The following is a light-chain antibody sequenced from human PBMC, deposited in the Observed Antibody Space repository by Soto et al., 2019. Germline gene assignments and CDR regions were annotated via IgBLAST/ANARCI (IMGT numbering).Light chain of an antibody. CDR3: SAWDDSQNGPV. CDR1: SSSIGINT. J-gene: IGLJ3*02. V-gene: IGLV1-44*01. CDR2: RNS. Sequence: QSVLTQPPSASGTLGQRVTISCSGSSSSIGINTVNWYQHLPGKAPKLLIYRNSQRPSGDPDRFSGPKSGTSAPLAITVPQSEDEADYYCSAWDDSQNGPVFGGGNKVNVL.